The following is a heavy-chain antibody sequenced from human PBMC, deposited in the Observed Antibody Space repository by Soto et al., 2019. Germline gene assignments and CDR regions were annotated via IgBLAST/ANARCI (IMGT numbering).Heavy chain of an antibody. CDR2: IYYSGST. Sequence: PSGTLPLTCTVAGGAISGYYWSWIRQPPGKGLEWIGYIYYSGSTNYNPSLKSRVTISVDTSKNQFSLKLSSVTAADTAVYYCARLWAGRNYYYMDVWGKGTTVTVS. J-gene: IGHJ6*03. D-gene: IGHD1-26*01. CDR3: ARLWAGRNYYYMDV. V-gene: IGHV4-59*08. CDR1: GGAISGYY.